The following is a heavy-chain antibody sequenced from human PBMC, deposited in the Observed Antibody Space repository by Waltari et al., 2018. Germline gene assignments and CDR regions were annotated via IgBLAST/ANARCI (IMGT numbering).Heavy chain of an antibody. D-gene: IGHD2-2*01. CDR1: GFSFSNHA. J-gene: IGHJ4*02. CDR2: ISYAAT. Sequence: QVQLVESGGGVVQPGRSLRLSCAASGFSFSNHAMHWVRQAPGKGLEWEAIISYAATYSDSVMGRFTISRDNSKYTRYLQMDSLGGEDAAVYFCARAVEYQVLYHGHSFDYWGQGTLVTVSS. CDR3: ARAVEYQVLYHGHSFDY. V-gene: IGHV3-30*04.